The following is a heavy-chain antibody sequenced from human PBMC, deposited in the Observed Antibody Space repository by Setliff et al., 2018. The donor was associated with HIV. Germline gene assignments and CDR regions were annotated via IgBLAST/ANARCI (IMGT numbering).Heavy chain of an antibody. Sequence: GESLKISCKGSGYSFTSYWISWVRQMPGKGLEWMGRIDPSDSYTNYSPSLQGHVTISADKSISTAYLQWSSLKASDTAMYYCARRSTAVAGTPYYYYMDVWGKGTTVTVSS. V-gene: IGHV5-10-1*01. CDR2: IDPSDSYT. CDR1: GYSFTSYW. D-gene: IGHD6-19*01. J-gene: IGHJ6*03. CDR3: ARRSTAVAGTPYYYYMDV.